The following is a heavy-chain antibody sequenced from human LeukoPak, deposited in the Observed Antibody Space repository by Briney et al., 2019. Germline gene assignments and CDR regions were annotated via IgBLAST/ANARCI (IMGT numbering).Heavy chain of an antibody. Sequence: SVKVSCKASGGTFSSYAIGWVRQAPGQGLEWMGGIIPIFGTANYAQKFQGRVTITADESTSTAYMELSSLRSEDTAVYYCARAFGEFISFDYWGQGTLVTVSS. J-gene: IGHJ4*02. CDR2: IIPIFGTA. V-gene: IGHV1-69*13. CDR1: GGTFSSYA. D-gene: IGHD3-10*01. CDR3: ARAFGEFISFDY.